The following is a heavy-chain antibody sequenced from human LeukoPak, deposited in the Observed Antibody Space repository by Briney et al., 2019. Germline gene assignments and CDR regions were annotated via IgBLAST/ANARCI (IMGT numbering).Heavy chain of an antibody. CDR2: ISYDGSNK. CDR3: AREGYSAYDVGFED. D-gene: IGHD5-12*01. Sequence: GGSLRLSCAVSGFTLSSYGMHWVRQAPGKGLEWVAVISYDGSNKYYADSVKGRFTTSRDSSENTLYLQMNSLRAEDTAVYYCAREGYSAYDVGFEDWGQGTLVTVSS. J-gene: IGHJ4*02. V-gene: IGHV3-30*03. CDR1: GFTLSSYG.